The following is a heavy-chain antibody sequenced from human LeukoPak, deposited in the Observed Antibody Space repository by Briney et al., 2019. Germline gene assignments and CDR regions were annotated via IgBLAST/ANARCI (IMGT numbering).Heavy chain of an antibody. CDR3: AKEGVVRGVIPNGAYYFDY. CDR2: ISSSGSTI. D-gene: IGHD3-10*01. J-gene: IGHJ4*02. Sequence: GGSLRLSCAASGFTFSSYEMNWVRQAPGKGLEWVSYISSSGSTIYYADSVKGRFTISRDNAKNSLYLQMNSLRAEDTAVYYCAKEGVVRGVIPNGAYYFDYWGQGTLVTVSS. CDR1: GFTFSSYE. V-gene: IGHV3-48*03.